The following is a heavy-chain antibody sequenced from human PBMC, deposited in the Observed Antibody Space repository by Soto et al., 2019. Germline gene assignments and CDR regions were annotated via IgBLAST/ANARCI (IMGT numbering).Heavy chain of an antibody. J-gene: IGHJ6*03. CDR3: ARGREVTSMLYYYHYMDV. CDR1: GGSISSYY. CDR2: INYSGST. D-gene: IGHD4-4*01. Sequence: SETLSLTCTASGGSISSYYWTWIRQPPGKGLEWIGDINYSGSTNYNPSLKSRVTISVDTSKNQFSLKVSSVTAADTAVYYCARGREVTSMLYYYHYMDVWGKGTTVTVSS. V-gene: IGHV4-59*12.